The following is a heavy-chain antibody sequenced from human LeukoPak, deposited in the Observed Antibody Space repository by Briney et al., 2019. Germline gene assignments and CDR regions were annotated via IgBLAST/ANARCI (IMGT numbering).Heavy chain of an antibody. D-gene: IGHD3-10*01. V-gene: IGHV1-18*01. Sequence: ASVKVSCKASGYTFTSYGISWVRQAPGQGLEWMGWISAYNGNTNYAQKLQGRVTLTTDTSTSTAYMELRSLRSDDTAVYYCARLGITMVRGRPRAFDYWGQGTLVTVSS. CDR2: ISAYNGNT. CDR3: ARLGITMVRGRPRAFDY. CDR1: GYTFTSYG. J-gene: IGHJ4*02.